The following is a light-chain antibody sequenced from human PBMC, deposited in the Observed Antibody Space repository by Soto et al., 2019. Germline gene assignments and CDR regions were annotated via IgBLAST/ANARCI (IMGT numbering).Light chain of an antibody. Sequence: QSALTQPASVSASPGQSITISCTGTSNDVGSYNLVSWYQQYPGKAPKLMNYEGTKRPSGVSDRFSGSTSGNTASLIISGLQADDEADYYCCSYAGRNTYVVFGGGTQLTVL. CDR3: CSYAGRNTYVV. V-gene: IGLV2-23*01. CDR1: SNDVGSYNL. CDR2: EGT. J-gene: IGLJ2*01.